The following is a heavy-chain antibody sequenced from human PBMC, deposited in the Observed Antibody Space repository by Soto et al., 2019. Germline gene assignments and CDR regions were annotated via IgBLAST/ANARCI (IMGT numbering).Heavy chain of an antibody. J-gene: IGHJ5*02. CDR1: GYSFTSYW. Sequence: GASLQISCKGPGYSFTSYWIGSVRQMPGKGLEWMGIIYPGDSDTRYSPSFQGQVTISADKSISTAYLQWSSLKASDTAMYYCARSFDCSGGSCYPFWFDPWGQGTLVTVSS. CDR3: ARSFDCSGGSCYPFWFDP. D-gene: IGHD2-15*01. CDR2: IYPGDSDT. V-gene: IGHV5-51*01.